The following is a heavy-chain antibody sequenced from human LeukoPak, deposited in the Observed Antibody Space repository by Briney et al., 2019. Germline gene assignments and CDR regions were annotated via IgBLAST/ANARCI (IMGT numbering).Heavy chain of an antibody. J-gene: IGHJ3*02. D-gene: IGHD3-22*01. V-gene: IGHV3-74*01. CDR3: ARDQYDSRSYRGGDAFDI. Sequence: GGSLRLSCAASGFTFSSYWMHWVRQAPGKGLVWVSRINSDGSSTTYADSVKGRFTISRDNAKNTLYLQMNSLRAEDTAVYYCARDQYDSRSYRGGDAFDIWGQGTMVTVSS. CDR1: GFTFSSYW. CDR2: INSDGSST.